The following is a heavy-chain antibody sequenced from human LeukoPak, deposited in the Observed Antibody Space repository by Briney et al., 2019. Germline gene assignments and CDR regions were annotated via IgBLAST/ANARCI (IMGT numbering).Heavy chain of an antibody. CDR2: ISSSSSYI. Sequence: GGSLRLSCAASGFTFSSYSMNWVRQAPRKGLEWVSSISSSSSYIYYADSVKGRFTISRDNAKNSLYLQMNSLRAEDTAVYYCARDGFDVGSYGYDVDYWGQGTLVTVSS. CDR1: GFTFSSYS. J-gene: IGHJ4*02. D-gene: IGHD5-18*01. V-gene: IGHV3-21*04. CDR3: ARDGFDVGSYGYDVDY.